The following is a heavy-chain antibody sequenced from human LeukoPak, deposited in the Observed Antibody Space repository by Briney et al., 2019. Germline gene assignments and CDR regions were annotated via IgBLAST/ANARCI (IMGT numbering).Heavy chain of an antibody. CDR2: IIPIFGTA. CDR1: GGTFSSYA. D-gene: IGHD4-11*01. J-gene: IGHJ4*02. V-gene: IGHV1-69*05. Sequence: SVKVSCKASGGTFSSYAISWVRQAPGQGLEWMGGIIPIFGTANYAQKFQGRVTMTRDTSTSTVYMELSSLRSEDTAVYYCARERNYGDFDYWGQGTLVTVSS. CDR3: ARERNYGDFDY.